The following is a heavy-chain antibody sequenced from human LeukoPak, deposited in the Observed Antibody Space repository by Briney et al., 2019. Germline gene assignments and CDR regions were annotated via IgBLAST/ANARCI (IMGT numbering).Heavy chain of an antibody. CDR1: GYIFTNSW. CDR3: ARVDYGDYGPDY. V-gene: IGHV5-51*01. D-gene: IGHD4-17*01. Sequence: GESLKISCKGSGYIFTNSWIGWVRQMPGKGLEWMGIIYPGDSTTTYSPSFQGQVTISADKSISTAYLQWSSLKASDTAIYYCARVDYGDYGPDYWGQGILVTVSS. J-gene: IGHJ4*02. CDR2: IYPGDSTT.